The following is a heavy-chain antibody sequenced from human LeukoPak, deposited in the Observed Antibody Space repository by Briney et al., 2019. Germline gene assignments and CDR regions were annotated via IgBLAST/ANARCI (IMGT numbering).Heavy chain of an antibody. D-gene: IGHD3-10*01. V-gene: IGHV4-59*12. CDR2: IYYSGST. J-gene: IGHJ5*02. CDR3: ARDRSYGSGSYYTSGWFDP. Sequence: SETLSLTCTVSGGSISSYYWSWIRQPPGKGLEWIGYIYYSGSTNYNPSLKSRVTISVDTSKNQFSLQLNSVTPEDTAVYYCARDRSYGSGSYYTSGWFDPWGQGTLVTVSS. CDR1: GGSISSYY.